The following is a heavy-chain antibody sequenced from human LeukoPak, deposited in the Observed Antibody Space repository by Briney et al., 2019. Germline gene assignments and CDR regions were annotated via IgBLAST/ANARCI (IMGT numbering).Heavy chain of an antibody. D-gene: IGHD6-19*01. V-gene: IGHV4-34*01. J-gene: IGHJ4*02. CDR3: ARVSDSSGWYVDY. CDR1: GGSFSGYY. CDR2: INHSGST. Sequence: SETLSLTCAVYGGSFSGYYWSWIRQPPGKGLEWIGEINHSGSTNYNPSLKSRVTISVDRSKNQFSLKLSSVTAADTAVYYCARVSDSSGWYVDYWGQGTLVTVSS.